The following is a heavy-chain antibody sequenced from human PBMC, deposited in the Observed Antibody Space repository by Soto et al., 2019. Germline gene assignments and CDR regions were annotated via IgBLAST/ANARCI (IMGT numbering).Heavy chain of an antibody. D-gene: IGHD2-2*01. Sequence: QVQLVQSGAEVKKPGASVKVSCKASGYTFTSYYMHWVRQAPGQGLEWMGIINPSGGSTSYAQKFQGRVTMTRDTSTSTVYMELSSLRSEDTAVYYCARAIVVVPAALTPLFDYWGQGTLVTVSS. J-gene: IGHJ4*02. CDR1: GYTFTSYY. CDR2: INPSGGST. CDR3: ARAIVVVPAALTPLFDY. V-gene: IGHV1-46*03.